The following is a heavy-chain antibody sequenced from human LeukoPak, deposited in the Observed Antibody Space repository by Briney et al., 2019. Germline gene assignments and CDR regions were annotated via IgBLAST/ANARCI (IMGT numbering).Heavy chain of an antibody. Sequence: GASVKVSCKASGYSFTNYYMHWVRQAPGQGLEWMGTINPRDGSTTYTQKFQGRVTVTRDTSTSTVYMDLSSLRSEDTAVYYCATSTGYDVLTGYQEDHYYFDYWGQGTPVTVSS. CDR3: ATSTGYDVLTGYQEDHYYFDY. D-gene: IGHD3-9*01. J-gene: IGHJ4*02. V-gene: IGHV1-46*01. CDR2: INPRDGST. CDR1: GYSFTNYY.